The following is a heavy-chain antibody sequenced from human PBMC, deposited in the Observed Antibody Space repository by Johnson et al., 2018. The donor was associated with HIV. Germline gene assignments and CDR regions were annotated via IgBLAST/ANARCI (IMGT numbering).Heavy chain of an antibody. Sequence: VQLVESGGGLVKPGGSLRLSCAASGFTFSSYAMSWVRQAPGKGLEWVSAISGSGGSTYYADSVKGRFPISRAHSKKTLYLQMNSRRAEDTAVYYCAAPRWLRSSSKTSEGEGGAFDIWGQGTMVTVSS. CDR2: ISGSGGST. CDR3: AAPRWLRSSSKTSEGEGGAFDI. D-gene: IGHD6-6*01. CDR1: GFTFSSYA. J-gene: IGHJ3*02. V-gene: IGHV3-23*04.